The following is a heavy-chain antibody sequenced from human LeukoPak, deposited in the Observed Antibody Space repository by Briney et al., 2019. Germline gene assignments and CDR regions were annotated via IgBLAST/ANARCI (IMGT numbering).Heavy chain of an antibody. J-gene: IGHJ3*02. CDR3: ARGLYSGSPRDAFDI. V-gene: IGHV4-34*01. CDR1: GGSFSGYP. D-gene: IGHD5-12*01. CDR2: ISHSGSS. Sequence: SETLSLTCAVYGGSFSGYPWSWIRQPPGKGLEWIGEISHSGSSNYNPSLKGRINISVDTSKSQFSLNLISVTAADTAVYYCARGLYSGSPRDAFDIWGQGTMVTVS.